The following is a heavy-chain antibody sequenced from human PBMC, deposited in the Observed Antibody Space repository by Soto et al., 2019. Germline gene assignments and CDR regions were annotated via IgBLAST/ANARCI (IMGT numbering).Heavy chain of an antibody. CDR2: INAGNGNT. CDR1: GYTFTSYA. Sequence: ASVKVSCKASGYTFTSYAMHWVRQAPGQRLEWMGWINAGNGNTKYSQKFQGRVTITRDTSASTAYMELSSLRSEDTAVYYCARVWLGGDYYGDAFDIWGQGTMVTVSS. V-gene: IGHV1-3*01. J-gene: IGHJ3*02. D-gene: IGHD4-17*01. CDR3: ARVWLGGDYYGDAFDI.